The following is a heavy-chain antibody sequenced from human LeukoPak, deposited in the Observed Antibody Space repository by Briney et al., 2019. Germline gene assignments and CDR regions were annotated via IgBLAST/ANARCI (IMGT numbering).Heavy chain of an antibody. CDR2: ISYDGSNK. Sequence: GGSLRLSCAASGFTFSSYGMHWVRQAPGKGLEWVAIISYDGSNKYYADSVQGRFTISRDNSKNTLNLQMNSLRAEDTAVYYCAKDLGGGSGCYDLWGRGTLVTVSS. CDR3: AKDLGGGSGCYDL. V-gene: IGHV3-30*18. D-gene: IGHD6-19*01. J-gene: IGHJ2*01. CDR1: GFTFSSYG.